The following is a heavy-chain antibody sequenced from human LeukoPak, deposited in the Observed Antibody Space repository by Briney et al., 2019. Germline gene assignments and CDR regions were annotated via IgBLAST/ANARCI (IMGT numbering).Heavy chain of an antibody. CDR1: GYTFTSHG. CDR2: ISSYNGNT. Sequence: GASVKVSCKASGYTFTSHGISWVGQAPGQGLEWAGWISSYNGNTNYAQKFQGRVTVTTDTSTSTAYMELRSLRSDDTAVYYCARDLSNWGDAFDIWGQGTMVTISS. V-gene: IGHV1-18*01. D-gene: IGHD7-27*01. CDR3: ARDLSNWGDAFDI. J-gene: IGHJ3*02.